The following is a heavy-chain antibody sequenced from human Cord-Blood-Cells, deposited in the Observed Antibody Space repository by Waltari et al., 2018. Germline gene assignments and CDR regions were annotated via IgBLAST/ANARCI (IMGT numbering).Heavy chain of an antibody. CDR2: SIPILGIA. D-gene: IGHD3-10*01. CDR1: GGTFSSYT. CDR3: ARERGYYDY. J-gene: IGHJ4*02. Sequence: QVQLVQSGAEVKKPGSSVKVSCKASGGTFSSYTISWVRQAPGQGLEWMGRSIPILGIANDAQKFQGRVTITADKSTSTAYMELSSLRSEDTAVYYCARERGYYDYWGQGTLVTVSS. V-gene: IGHV1-69*08.